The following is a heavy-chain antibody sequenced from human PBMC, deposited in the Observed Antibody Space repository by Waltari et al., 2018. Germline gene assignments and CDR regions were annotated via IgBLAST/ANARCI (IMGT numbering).Heavy chain of an antibody. V-gene: IGHV7-4-1*02. Sequence: QVQLVQSGSELKKPGASVKVSCKASGYTFTSYAMHWVRQAPGQGLEWMGWINTNTGNPTYAQGCTGRFVFSLDTSVSTAYLQISSLKAEDTAVYYCARVPYSSGWVGSWFDPWGQGTLVTVSS. CDR2: INTNTGNP. J-gene: IGHJ5*02. D-gene: IGHD6-19*01. CDR1: GYTFTSYA. CDR3: ARVPYSSGWVGSWFDP.